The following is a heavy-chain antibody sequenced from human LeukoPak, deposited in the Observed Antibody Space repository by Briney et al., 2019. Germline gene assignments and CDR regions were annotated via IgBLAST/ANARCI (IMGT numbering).Heavy chain of an antibody. CDR2: ISWNSGSI. CDR3: AKGSYSSSWYSRRAFDI. J-gene: IGHJ3*02. D-gene: IGHD6-13*01. Sequence: TGGSLRLSCAASGFTFDDYAKLWVRQAPGKGLEWVSGISWNSGSIGYADSVKGRFTISRDNAKNSLYLQMNSLRAEDTALYYCAKGSYSSSWYSRRAFDIWGQGTMVTVSS. V-gene: IGHV3-9*01. CDR1: GFTFDDYA.